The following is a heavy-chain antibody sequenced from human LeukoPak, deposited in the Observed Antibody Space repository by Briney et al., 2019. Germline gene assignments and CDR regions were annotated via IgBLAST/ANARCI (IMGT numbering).Heavy chain of an antibody. CDR2: IRYDGSNK. D-gene: IGHD3-10*01. J-gene: IGHJ4*02. V-gene: IGHV3-30*02. Sequence: GGSLRLSCATSGFTFSSYGMHWVRQAPGKGLEWVSFIRYDGSNKYYADSVRGRFTISRDNSKNTVYLQISSLRADDTAVYYCAKSHYGSGTYYNPDEYWGQGTLVTVSS. CDR1: GFTFSSYG. CDR3: AKSHYGSGTYYNPDEY.